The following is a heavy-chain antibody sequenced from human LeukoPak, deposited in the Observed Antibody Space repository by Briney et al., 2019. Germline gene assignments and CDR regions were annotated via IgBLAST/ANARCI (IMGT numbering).Heavy chain of an antibody. CDR1: GFTFSDYY. D-gene: IGHD2-15*01. V-gene: IGHV3-11*04. J-gene: IGHJ3*02. Sequence: PGGSLRLSCAVSGFTFSDYYMSWVRQAPGKGLEWLSYISSSADTIYYADSVKGRFTISRDNAKNSLYLQINTLRAEDTAMYYCARDTSPSSRRIYFDAFDMWGQGTMVTVSS. CDR2: ISSSADTI. CDR3: ARDTSPSSRRIYFDAFDM.